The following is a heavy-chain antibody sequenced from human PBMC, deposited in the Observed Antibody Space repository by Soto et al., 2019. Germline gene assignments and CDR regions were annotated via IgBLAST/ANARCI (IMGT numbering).Heavy chain of an antibody. D-gene: IGHD4-17*01. CDR2: ISYDGSNK. CDR1: GFTFSSYG. J-gene: IGHJ3*02. V-gene: IGHV3-30*03. Sequence: QVQLVESGGGVVQPGRSLRLSCAASGFTFSSYGMHWVRQAPGKGLEWVAVISYDGSNKYYADSVKGRFTISRDNSKNTLYLQMISLRAEETAVYYCARQRGDYEDAFYIWGQGTMVTVSS. CDR3: ARQRGDYEDAFYI.